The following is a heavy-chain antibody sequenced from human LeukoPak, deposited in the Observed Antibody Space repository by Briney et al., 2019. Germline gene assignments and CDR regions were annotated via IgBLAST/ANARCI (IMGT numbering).Heavy chain of an antibody. D-gene: IGHD3-22*01. CDR2: INPNSGGT. Sequence: GASVKVSCKASGYTFTSYGISWVRQAPGQGLEWMGWINPNSGGTNYAQKFQGRVTMTRDTSISTAYMELSRLRSDDTAVYYCARGRYYDSSGHDYWGQGTLVTVSS. J-gene: IGHJ4*02. V-gene: IGHV1-2*02. CDR3: ARGRYYDSSGHDY. CDR1: GYTFTSYG.